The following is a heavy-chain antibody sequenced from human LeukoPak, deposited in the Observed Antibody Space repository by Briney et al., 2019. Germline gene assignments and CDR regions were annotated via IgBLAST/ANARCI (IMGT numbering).Heavy chain of an antibody. V-gene: IGHV1-46*01. J-gene: IGHJ4*02. CDR1: GYTFTSYY. D-gene: IGHD1-26*01. Sequence: ASVKVSCKASGYTFTSYYMHWVRQAPGQGLEWMGIINPSGGSTSYAQKFQGRVTMTRDTSTSTVYMELNSLRAEDTAVYYRARDRAWYSGSSYYFDYWGQGTLVTVSS. CDR2: INPSGGST. CDR3: ARDRAWYSGSSYYFDY.